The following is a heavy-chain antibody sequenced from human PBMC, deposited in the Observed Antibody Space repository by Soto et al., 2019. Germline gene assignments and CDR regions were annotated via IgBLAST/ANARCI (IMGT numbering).Heavy chain of an antibody. CDR1: GFDFEDYA. V-gene: IGHV3-43D*04. J-gene: IGHJ4*02. CDR3: AKALYYYDSSPLDH. CDR2: TNSDGTDS. D-gene: IGHD3-22*01. Sequence: SLRLSCAAAGFDFEDYAMHWVRQVPGKGLEWVSLTNSDGTDSYYMDSVKGRFTISRDNGKSSLYLQMDRLRPEDTALYFCAKALYYYDSSPLDHWGQGTLVTVSS.